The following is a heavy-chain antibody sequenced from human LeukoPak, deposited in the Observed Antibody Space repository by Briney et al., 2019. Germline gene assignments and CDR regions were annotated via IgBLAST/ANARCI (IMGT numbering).Heavy chain of an antibody. CDR3: AKGRAYYYDSSGYYFDY. V-gene: IGHV3-23*01. J-gene: IGHJ4*02. CDR1: GFTFSSSA. Sequence: GGSLRLSCAASGFTFSSSAMSWVRQAPGKGLEWVSAISGSGGSTYYADSVKGRFTISRDNSKNTLYLQMNSLRAEDTAVYYCAKGRAYYYDSSGYYFDYWGQGTLVTVSS. D-gene: IGHD3-22*01. CDR2: ISGSGGST.